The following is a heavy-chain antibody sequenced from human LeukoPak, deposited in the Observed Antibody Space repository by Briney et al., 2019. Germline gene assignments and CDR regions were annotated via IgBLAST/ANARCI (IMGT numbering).Heavy chain of an antibody. CDR3: AKDLTPLHCSGVSCPLFGFDY. Sequence: PGGSLRLSCAASGFTFDDYTMHWVRQAPGKGLERVSGVSWNSGDIGYADSVEGRFTISRDNAKTSLYLQMNSLRAEDTALYYCAKDLTPLHCSGVSCPLFGFDYWGQGTLVTVSS. CDR1: GFTFDDYT. J-gene: IGHJ4*02. V-gene: IGHV3-9*01. CDR2: VSWNSGDI. D-gene: IGHD2-15*01.